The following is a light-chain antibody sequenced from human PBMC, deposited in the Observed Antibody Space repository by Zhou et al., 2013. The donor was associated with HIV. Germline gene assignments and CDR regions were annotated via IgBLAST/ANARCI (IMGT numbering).Light chain of an antibody. CDR3: QQRSSWPIT. CDR2: DAS. Sequence: EIVLTQSPATLSLSPGERATLSCGASQSISSYLGWYQQKPGQAPRLLIHDASNRATGIPARFSGSGSGTDFTLTIGTLEAEDFAVYYCQQRSSWPITFGQGTRLEIK. V-gene: IGKV3-11*01. J-gene: IGKJ5*01. CDR1: QSISSY.